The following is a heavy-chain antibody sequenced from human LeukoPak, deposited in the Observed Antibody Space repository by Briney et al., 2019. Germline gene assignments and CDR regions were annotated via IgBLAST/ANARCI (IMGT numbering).Heavy chain of an antibody. CDR3: ARDVTMVRGVIIEVWFDP. CDR2: ISAYIGNT. CDR1: GFTFTRYG. V-gene: IGHV1-18*01. Sequence: GASVKVSCKPPGFTFTRYGISGVRQAPGRGLEWRGWISAYIGNTNYTRKLQGRVTLTTDTSTSTAYMELSSLRSEDTAVYYCARDVTMVRGVIIEVWFDPWGQGTLVTVSS. D-gene: IGHD3-10*01. J-gene: IGHJ5*02.